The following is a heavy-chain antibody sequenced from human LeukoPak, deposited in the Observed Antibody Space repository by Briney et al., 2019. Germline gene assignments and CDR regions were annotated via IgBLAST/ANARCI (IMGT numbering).Heavy chain of an antibody. J-gene: IGHJ3*02. CDR1: GGTFSSYA. V-gene: IGHV1-69*05. CDR3: ARDRWELRDDAFDI. D-gene: IGHD1-26*01. Sequence: SVKVSCKASGGTFSSYAISWVRQAPGQGLEWMGRIIPIFGTANYAQKFQGRVTMTRDTSTSTVYMELSSLRSEDTAVYYCARDRWELRDDAFDIWGQGTMVTVSS. CDR2: IIPIFGTA.